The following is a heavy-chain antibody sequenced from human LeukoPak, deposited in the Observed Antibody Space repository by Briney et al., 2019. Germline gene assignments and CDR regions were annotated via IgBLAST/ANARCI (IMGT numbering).Heavy chain of an antibody. V-gene: IGHV3-9*01. D-gene: IGHD3-22*01. J-gene: IGHJ4*02. CDR2: ISWNSGSI. Sequence: GGSLRLSCAASGFTFDDYAMHWVRQAPGKGLEWVSGISWNSGSIGYADSVKGRFTISRDNAKNSLYLQMNSLRAEDTALYYCAKDRYYYDSSGYYSNWGQGTLVTVSS. CDR3: AKDRYYYDSSGYYSN. CDR1: GFTFDDYA.